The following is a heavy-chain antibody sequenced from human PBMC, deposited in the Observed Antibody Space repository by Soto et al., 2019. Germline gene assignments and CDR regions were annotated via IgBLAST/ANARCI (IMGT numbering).Heavy chain of an antibody. Sequence: PSETLSLTCAVYGGSFSGYYWSWIRQPPGKGLEWIGEINHCGSTNYNPSLKSRVTISVDTSKNQFSLKLSSVTAADTAVYYCARGREELSTYNWFDPWGQGTLVTVSS. CDR3: ARGREELSTYNWFDP. D-gene: IGHD3-16*02. V-gene: IGHV4-34*01. CDR1: GGSFSGYY. CDR2: INHCGST. J-gene: IGHJ5*02.